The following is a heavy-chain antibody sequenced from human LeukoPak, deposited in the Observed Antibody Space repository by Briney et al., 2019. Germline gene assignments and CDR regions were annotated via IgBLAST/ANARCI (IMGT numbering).Heavy chain of an antibody. J-gene: IGHJ4*02. D-gene: IGHD1-26*01. CDR3: ARGGSI. CDR1: GFTFSSYW. Sequence: PGGPLRLSCAASGFTFSSYWMSWVRQAPGKGLEWVANMNQDGSEKYYVDSVRGRFTISRDNAKNSLYLQMSSLRVEDTAVYYCARGGSIGGQGTLVTVSS. CDR2: MNQDGSEK. V-gene: IGHV3-7*01.